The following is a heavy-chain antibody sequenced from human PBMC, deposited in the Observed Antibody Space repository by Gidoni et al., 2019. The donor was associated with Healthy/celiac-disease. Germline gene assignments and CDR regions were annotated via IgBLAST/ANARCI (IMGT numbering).Heavy chain of an antibody. Sequence: QVQLVQSGAEVTKPGSSVKVSCKASGGTFSSYTISWVRQAPGQGLEWMGRIIPILGIANYAQKFQGRVTITADKSTSTAYMELSSLRSEDTAVYYCARGVTMLDAFDIWGQGTMVTVSS. CDR2: IIPILGIA. CDR3: ARGVTMLDAFDI. J-gene: IGHJ3*02. D-gene: IGHD3-10*02. CDR1: GGTFSSYT. V-gene: IGHV1-69*02.